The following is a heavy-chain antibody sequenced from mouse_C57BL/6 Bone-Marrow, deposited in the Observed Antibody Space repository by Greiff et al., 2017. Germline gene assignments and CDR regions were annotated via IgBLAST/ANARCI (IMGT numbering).Heavy chain of an antibody. J-gene: IGHJ1*03. D-gene: IGHD1-1*01. V-gene: IGHV1-85*01. CDR1: GYTFTSYD. CDR3: ARDYGSSYWYFDV. Sequence: VKLVESGPELVKPGASVKLSCKASGYTFTSYDINWVKQRPGQGLEWIGWIYPRDGSTKYNETFKGKATLTVDTSSSTAYMELHSLTSEDSAVYFCARDYGSSYWYFDVWGTGTTVTVSS. CDR2: IYPRDGST.